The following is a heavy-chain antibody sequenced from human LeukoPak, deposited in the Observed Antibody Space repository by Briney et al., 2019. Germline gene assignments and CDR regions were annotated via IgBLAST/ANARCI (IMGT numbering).Heavy chain of an antibody. CDR2: IIPILGIA. V-gene: IGHV1-69*04. D-gene: IGHD4-23*01. CDR1: GGTFSSYA. J-gene: IGHJ4*02. CDR3: ARPNYGGNGKYYFDY. Sequence: ASVKVSCKASGGTFSSYAISWVRQAPGQGLEWMGRIIPILGIANYAQKFQGRVTITADKSTSTAYMELSSLRSEDTAVYYCARPNYGGNGKYYFDYWGQGTLVTVSS.